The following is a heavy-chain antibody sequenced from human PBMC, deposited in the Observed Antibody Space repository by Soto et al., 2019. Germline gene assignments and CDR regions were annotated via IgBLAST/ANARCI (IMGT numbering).Heavy chain of an antibody. CDR1: ECSIGGGGGY. Sequence: TLCLRYSVSECSIGGGGGYWRWNRQPPGTGLEWLGYIYYSGTTYYNPSLKSRVTISVDTSKNQFSLKLSSVTAADTAVYYCARVVDVSMVRGVTQYFQHWGQGTLVPVSS. CDR2: IYYSGTT. D-gene: IGHD3-10*01. V-gene: IGHV4-30-4*01. CDR3: ARVVDVSMVRGVTQYFQH. J-gene: IGHJ1*01.